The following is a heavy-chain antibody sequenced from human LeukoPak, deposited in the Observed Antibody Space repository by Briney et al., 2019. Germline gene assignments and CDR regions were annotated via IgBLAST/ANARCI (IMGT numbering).Heavy chain of an antibody. CDR1: GYTFTDYY. V-gene: IGHV1-69-2*01. J-gene: IGHJ4*02. CDR3: ATDSYPYCTNGVCYAY. D-gene: IGHD2-8*01. CDR2: VDPEDGET. Sequence: ASVKISCKVSGYTFTDYYMHWVPQAPGKGLEWMGLVDPEDGETIYAEKFQGRVTITADTSTDTAHMELSSLRSEDTAVYYCATDSYPYCTNGVCYAYWGQGTLVTVSS.